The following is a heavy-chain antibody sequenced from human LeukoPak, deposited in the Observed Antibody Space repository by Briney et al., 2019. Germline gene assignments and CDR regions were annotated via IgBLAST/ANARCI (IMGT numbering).Heavy chain of an antibody. V-gene: IGHV3-9*03. CDR3: AKDRDGSLYYYMDV. Sequence: PGGSLRLSCAASGFTFDDYAMHWVRHAPGKGLEWVSGISWNSGSIGYADSVKGRFTISRDNAKNSLYLQMNSLRAEDMALYYCAKDRDGSLYYYMDVWGKGTTVTVSS. CDR1: GFTFDDYA. CDR2: ISWNSGSI. D-gene: IGHD5-24*01. J-gene: IGHJ6*03.